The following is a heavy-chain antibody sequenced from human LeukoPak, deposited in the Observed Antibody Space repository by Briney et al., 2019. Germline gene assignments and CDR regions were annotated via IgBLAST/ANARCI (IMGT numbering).Heavy chain of an antibody. CDR3: ARDPPGSFSDY. Sequence: PSETLSLTCAVYGGPFSGYYWSWIRQPPGKGLEWIGEINHSGSTNYNPSLKSRVTISVDTSKNQFSLKLSSVTAADTAVYYCARDPPGSFSDYWGQGTLVTVSS. V-gene: IGHV4-34*01. CDR1: GGPFSGYY. J-gene: IGHJ4*02. CDR2: INHSGST. D-gene: IGHD3-10*01.